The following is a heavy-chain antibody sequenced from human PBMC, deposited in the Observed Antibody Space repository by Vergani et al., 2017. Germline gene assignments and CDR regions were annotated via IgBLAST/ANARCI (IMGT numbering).Heavy chain of an antibody. CDR2: INSDGSST. J-gene: IGHJ6*02. CDR3: ARVSDFWSGYPSYYYYGMDV. V-gene: IGHV3-74*01. CDR1: RFTFSSYW. D-gene: IGHD3-3*01. Sequence: EVQLVESGGGLVQPGGSLRLSCAASRFTFSSYWMHWVRQAPGKGLVWVSRINSDGSSTSYADSVKGRLTISRDNAKNTLYLQMNSLRAEDTAVYYCARVSDFWSGYPSYYYYGMDVWGQGTTVTVSS.